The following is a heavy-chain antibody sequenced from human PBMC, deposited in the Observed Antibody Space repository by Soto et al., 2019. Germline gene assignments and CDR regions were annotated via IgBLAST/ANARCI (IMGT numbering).Heavy chain of an antibody. CDR2: ISGSGGST. V-gene: IGHV3-23*01. J-gene: IGHJ4*02. CDR1: GFTFSSYA. D-gene: IGHD3-16*01. Sequence: EVQLLESGGGLVQPGGSLRLSCAASGFTFSSYAMSWVRQAPGKGLEWVSAISGSGGSTYYADSVKGRFTISRDNSKNTLYLQMNSLRAEDTAVYYCAKEVEDRIMITFGGVMDYWGQGTLVTVSS. CDR3: AKEVEDRIMITFGGVMDY.